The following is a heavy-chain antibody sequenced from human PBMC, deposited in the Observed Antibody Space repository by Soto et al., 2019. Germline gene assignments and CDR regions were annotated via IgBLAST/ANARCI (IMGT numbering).Heavy chain of an antibody. CDR1: GGSISSYY. V-gene: IGHV4-59*08. CDR2: IYYSGST. D-gene: IGHD5-12*01. CDR3: ARHLQYSVYDSGEHPGYRYYFDY. J-gene: IGHJ4*02. Sequence: SETLSLTCTVSGGSISSYYWSWIRQPPGKGLEWIGYIYYSGSTNYNPSLKSRVTISVDTSKNQFSLKLSSVTAADTAVYYCARHLQYSVYDSGEHPGYRYYFDYWGQGTLVTVSS.